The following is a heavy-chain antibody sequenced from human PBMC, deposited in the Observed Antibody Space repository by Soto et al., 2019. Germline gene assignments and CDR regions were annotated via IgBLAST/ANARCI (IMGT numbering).Heavy chain of an antibody. V-gene: IGHV1-18*04. CDR1: GYAFSSYN. D-gene: IGHD2-21*02. J-gene: IGHJ4*02. Sequence: ASAKVSCKASGYAFSSYNINWVRQAPGQGLEWVGWISTYNGRTNYAQKVQGRVTMTTDTSTSTAYMELRSLRSDDTAVYYCARRYGDPSSAAGFDFWGQGTLVTVSS. CDR3: ARRYGDPSSAAGFDF. CDR2: ISTYNGRT.